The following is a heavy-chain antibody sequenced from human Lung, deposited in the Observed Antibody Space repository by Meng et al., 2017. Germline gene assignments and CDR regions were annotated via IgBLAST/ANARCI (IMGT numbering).Heavy chain of an antibody. V-gene: IGHV3-23*01. Sequence: EVQLLESGGGLVQPGGSPRRSCVASGFTFSSYAMTWVRQAPGKGLEWVSSISGSGGSTYHADSVRGRFTISRDNSKNTVYLQMNSLRAEDTAIYYCVRRIEYSSSSGYWGQGTLVTVSS. D-gene: IGHD6-6*01. CDR3: VRRIEYSSSSGY. J-gene: IGHJ4*02. CDR2: ISGSGGST. CDR1: GFTFSSYA.